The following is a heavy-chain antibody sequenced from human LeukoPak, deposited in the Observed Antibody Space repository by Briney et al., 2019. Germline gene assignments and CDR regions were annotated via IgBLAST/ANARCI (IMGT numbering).Heavy chain of an antibody. CDR3: AIEGSSGWIDY. CDR2: IYYSGST. CDR1: GGPFSSGSYY. J-gene: IGHJ4*02. V-gene: IGHV4-61*01. D-gene: IGHD6-19*01. Sequence: SETLSLTCTVSGGPFSSGSYYWSWLRQPPGTGLEWIGYIYYSGSTNYNPSLKSRVTISVDTSKNQFSLKLSSVTAADTAVYYCAIEGSSGWIDYWGQGTLVTVSS.